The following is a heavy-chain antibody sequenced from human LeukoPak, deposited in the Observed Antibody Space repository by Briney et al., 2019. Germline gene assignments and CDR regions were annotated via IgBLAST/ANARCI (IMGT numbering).Heavy chain of an antibody. CDR1: GFTFSSHG. V-gene: IGHV3-23*01. Sequence: PGGSLRLSCAASGFTFSSHGMNWVRQAPGKGREWLSGISPSGGITYYTDSVKGRFTISRDNSKNTQSLQMNSLRAEDTAVYYCAKDDDWGRYKHWGQGTLVTVSS. CDR3: AKDDDWGRYKH. CDR2: ISPSGGIT. J-gene: IGHJ1*01. D-gene: IGHD3-16*01.